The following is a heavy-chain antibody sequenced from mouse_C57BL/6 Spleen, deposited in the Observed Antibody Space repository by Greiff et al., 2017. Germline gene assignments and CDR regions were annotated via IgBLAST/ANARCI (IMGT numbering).Heavy chain of an antibody. D-gene: IGHD1-1*01. CDR2: ISYSGST. V-gene: IGHV3-1*01. Sequence: EVKLVESGPGMVKPSQSLSLTCTVTGYSITSGYDWHWIRHFPGNKLEWMGYISYSGSTNYNPSLKSRISITHDTSKNHFFLKLNSVTTEDTATYYSARDRYYYGSSHWYFDVWGTGTTVTVAS. CDR3: ARDRYYYGSSHWYFDV. J-gene: IGHJ1*03. CDR1: GYSITSGYD.